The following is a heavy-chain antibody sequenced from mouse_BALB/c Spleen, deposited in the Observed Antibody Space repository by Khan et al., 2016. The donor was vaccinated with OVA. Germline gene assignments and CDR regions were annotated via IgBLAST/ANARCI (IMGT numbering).Heavy chain of an antibody. CDR2: ISYSGST. J-gene: IGHJ2*01. V-gene: IGHV3-2*02. CDR1: GYSITSNYA. CDR3: ARGYDYGYYFDY. D-gene: IGHD1-1*01. Sequence: EVQLQESGPGLVKPSQSLSLTCTVTGYSITSNYAWNWIRQFPGNQLEWMGYISYSGSTSYNPSLKSRISITRDTSQNHFFLQLNSVTSEDTATYYCARGYDYGYYFDYWGQGTTLTVSS.